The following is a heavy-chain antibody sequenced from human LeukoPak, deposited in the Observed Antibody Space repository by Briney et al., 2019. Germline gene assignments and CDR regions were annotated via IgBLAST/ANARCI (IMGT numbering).Heavy chain of an antibody. Sequence: GGSLRLSCSASGFTFSTYDMNWVRKAPGKGLEWASSISSRSSSIYYADSVKGRFTISRDNAKNSLYLQMNSLRAEDTAVYWCARDYIAYDPLDYWGQGTLVTVSS. CDR3: ARDYIAYDPLDY. V-gene: IGHV3-21*01. CDR1: GFTFSTYD. CDR2: ISSRSSSI. J-gene: IGHJ4*02. D-gene: IGHD3-3*01.